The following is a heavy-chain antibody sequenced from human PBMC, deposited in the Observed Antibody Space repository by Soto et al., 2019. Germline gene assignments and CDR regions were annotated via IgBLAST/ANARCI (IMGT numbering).Heavy chain of an antibody. CDR2: INAGNAHT. V-gene: IGHV1-3*05. CDR3: ARGVAPYDFDY. J-gene: IGHJ4*02. CDR1: GYTFTNFA. Sequence: QVQLVQSGAEEKKPGASVKVSCKASGYTFTNFAIHWVRQAPGQRLEWMGWINAGNAHTKYSQKFQGRVTITRDTSASTAYMELSSLRSEDTAVYYCARGVAPYDFDYWGQGTLVTVSS. D-gene: IGHD2-15*01.